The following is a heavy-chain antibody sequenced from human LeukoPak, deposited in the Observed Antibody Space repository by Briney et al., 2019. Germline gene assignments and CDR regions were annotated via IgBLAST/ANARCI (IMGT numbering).Heavy chain of an antibody. CDR2: IIPIFGTA. V-gene: IGHV1-69*13. CDR3: ARDEATVTTNWFDP. D-gene: IGHD4-17*01. CDR1: GGTFSSYA. J-gene: IGHJ5*02. Sequence: ASVKVSCKASGGTFSSYAISWVRQAPGQGLEWMGGIIPIFGTANYAQKFQGRVTITADESTSTAYMELSSLRSEDTAVYYCARDEATVTTNWFDPWGQGTLVTVSS.